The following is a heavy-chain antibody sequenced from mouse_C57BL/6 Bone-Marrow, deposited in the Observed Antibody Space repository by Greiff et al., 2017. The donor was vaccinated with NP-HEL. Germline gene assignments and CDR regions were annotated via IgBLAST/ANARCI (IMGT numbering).Heavy chain of an antibody. CDR2: INPNNGGT. Sequence: EVQLQQSGPELVKPGASVKISCKASGYTFTDYYMNWVKQSHGKSLEWIGDINPNNGGTSYNQKFKGKATLTVDKSSSTAYMELRSLTSEDSAVYYCARSLYYDFDDWGQGTTLTVSS. J-gene: IGHJ2*01. V-gene: IGHV1-26*01. D-gene: IGHD2-1*01. CDR3: ARSLYYDFDD. CDR1: GYTFTDYY.